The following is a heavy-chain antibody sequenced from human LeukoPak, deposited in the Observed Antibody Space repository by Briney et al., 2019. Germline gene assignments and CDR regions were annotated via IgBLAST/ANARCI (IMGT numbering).Heavy chain of an antibody. CDR1: GYTSTSYG. CDR2: ISAYNGNT. Sequence: ASVKVSCKASGYTSTSYGISWVRQAPGHGLEWMGWISAYNGNTNYAQNLQDRLTMTADTSTDVAYMELRSLKSDDTAIYYCARDHGGNSRYFQHWGQGTPVTVSS. J-gene: IGHJ1*01. CDR3: ARDHGGNSRYFQH. V-gene: IGHV1-18*01. D-gene: IGHD4-23*01.